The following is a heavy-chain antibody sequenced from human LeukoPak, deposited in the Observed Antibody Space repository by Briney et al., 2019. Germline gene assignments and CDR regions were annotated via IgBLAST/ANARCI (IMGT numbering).Heavy chain of an antibody. CDR3: TIDLSGYSSSWYFY. CDR1: GFTFSNAW. CDR2: IKSKTDGGTT. Sequence: AGESLRLSCAASGFTFSNAWMNWVRQAPGKGLEWVGRIKSKTDGGTTDYAAPVKGRFTISRDDSKNTLYLQMNSLKTEDTAVYYCTIDLSGYSSSWYFYWGQGTLVTVSS. D-gene: IGHD6-13*01. J-gene: IGHJ4*02. V-gene: IGHV3-15*07.